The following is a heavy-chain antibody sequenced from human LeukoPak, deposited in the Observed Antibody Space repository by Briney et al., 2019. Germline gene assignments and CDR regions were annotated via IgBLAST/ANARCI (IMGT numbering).Heavy chain of an antibody. CDR3: ARPYCSGGSCHDYFDY. CDR2: INPYSGGT. D-gene: IGHD2-15*01. J-gene: IGHJ4*02. CDR1: GYTFTAYY. Sequence: GASVKVSCKASGYTFTAYYMRWVRQAPGQGLEWVGWINPYSGGTKYAQKFQGRVTMTRDTSISTAYMELTRLQSDDTAVYYCARPYCSGGSCHDYFDYWGQGTLVTVSS. V-gene: IGHV1-2*02.